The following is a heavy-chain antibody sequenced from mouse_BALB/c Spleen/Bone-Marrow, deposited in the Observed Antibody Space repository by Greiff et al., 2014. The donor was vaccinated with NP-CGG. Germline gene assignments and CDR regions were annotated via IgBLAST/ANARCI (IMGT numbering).Heavy chain of an antibody. CDR3: ARVYLWYFDV. CDR1: GFSLTSYG. Sequence: VKLQQSGPGLVAPSQSLSITCTVSGFSLTSYGVHWVRQPPGKGLEWLGVIWAGGRTNYNSALMSRLSISKDNSKGQVFLKMNSLQTDDTAMYYCARVYLWYFDVWGAGTTVTVSS. D-gene: IGHD2-3*01. V-gene: IGHV2-9*02. J-gene: IGHJ1*01. CDR2: IWAGGRT.